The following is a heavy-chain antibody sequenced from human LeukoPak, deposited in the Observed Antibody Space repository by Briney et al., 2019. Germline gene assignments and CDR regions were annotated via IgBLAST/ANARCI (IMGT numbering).Heavy chain of an antibody. D-gene: IGHD7-27*01. CDR2: ISSSSSYI. J-gene: IGHJ4*02. CDR1: GFTFISYS. Sequence: GGSLRLSCAASGFTFISYSMNWVRQAPGKGLEGVSSISSSSSYIYYADSVKGRFTISRDNAKNSLYLQMNSLRAEDTAVYYCARNWGMRRSLDYWGQGTLVTVSS. V-gene: IGHV3-21*01. CDR3: ARNWGMRRSLDY.